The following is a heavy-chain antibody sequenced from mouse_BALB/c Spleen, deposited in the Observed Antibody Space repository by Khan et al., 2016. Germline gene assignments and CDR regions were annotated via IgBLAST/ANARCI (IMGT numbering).Heavy chain of an antibody. Sequence: VQLQQSGAELVKPGASVKLSCLASGFNIKDTYMHWVKQGPEQGLEWIGRIDPANGETKYDPKFQGKATITEDTSSNTACLQLSILTSEDTAVYYCTRVFYFDPFAYLGQGTLFSVST. V-gene: IGHV14-3*02. D-gene: IGHD1-1*01. J-gene: IGHJ3*01. CDR1: GFNIKDTY. CDR2: IDPANGET. CDR3: TRVFYFDPFAY.